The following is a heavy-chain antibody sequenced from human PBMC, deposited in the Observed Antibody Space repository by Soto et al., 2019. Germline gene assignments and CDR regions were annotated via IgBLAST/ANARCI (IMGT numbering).Heavy chain of an antibody. J-gene: IGHJ4*02. D-gene: IGHD3-22*01. CDR1: VGSISSGDYY. CDR2: IYCSGST. CDR3: ARGSYYYDSSGYYHY. V-gene: IGHV4-30-4*01. Sequence: TLSLTCTVSVGSISSGDYYWSWIRQPPGKGLEWIGYIYCSGSTYYNPSLRSRLTISVDTSKNQFSLKLSSVTAADMAVFYCARGSYYYDSSGYYHYWGKGTLVTVSS.